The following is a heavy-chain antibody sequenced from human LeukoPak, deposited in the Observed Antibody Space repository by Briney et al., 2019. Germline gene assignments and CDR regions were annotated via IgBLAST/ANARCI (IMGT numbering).Heavy chain of an antibody. CDR1: GGSLSSSNW. V-gene: IGHV4-4*02. Sequence: SGTLSLTCAVSGGSLSSSNWWSWVRQPPGKGLEWIGEIYHSGSTNYNPSLKSRVTISVDTSKNQFSLKLSSVTAADTAVYYCARHHCSGGSCYDAFDIWGQGTMVTVSS. J-gene: IGHJ3*02. D-gene: IGHD2-15*01. CDR2: IYHSGST. CDR3: ARHHCSGGSCYDAFDI.